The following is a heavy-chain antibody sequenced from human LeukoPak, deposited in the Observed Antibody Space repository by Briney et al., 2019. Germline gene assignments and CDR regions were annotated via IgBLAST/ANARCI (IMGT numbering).Heavy chain of an antibody. D-gene: IGHD1-26*01. J-gene: IGHJ4*02. CDR3: AKDPIFSGSYGVFDY. Sequence: GGSLRLSCAASGFIFSSYSMSWVRQAPGKGLEWVSVITGSGGNTYYADSVKGRFTISKDNSKNTVYLQMSSLRAGDTAVYYCAKDPIFSGSYGVFDYWGLGTLVTVSS. CDR1: GFIFSSYS. V-gene: IGHV3-23*01. CDR2: ITGSGGNT.